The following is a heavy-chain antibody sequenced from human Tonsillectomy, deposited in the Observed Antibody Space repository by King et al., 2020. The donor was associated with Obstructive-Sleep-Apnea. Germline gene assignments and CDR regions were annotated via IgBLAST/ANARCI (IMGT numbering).Heavy chain of an antibody. CDR3: TRDAVPTKYFDP. D-gene: IGHD5-12*01. J-gene: IGHJ5*02. CDR1: GFTFRNIG. CDR2: ISFDGSEK. Sequence: VQLVESGGGVVQPGRSLRLSCVVSGFTFRNIGMHWVRQAPDKGLEWVASISFDGSEKYYADSVRGRLTISRDNSKSTLYLHMNSLRGEDTAIYYCTRDAVPTKYFDPWGQGTLVTVSP. V-gene: IGHV3-30*04.